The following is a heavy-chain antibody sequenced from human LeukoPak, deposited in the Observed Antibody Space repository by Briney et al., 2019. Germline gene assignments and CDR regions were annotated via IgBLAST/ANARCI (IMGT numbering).Heavy chain of an antibody. CDR1: GFTFSSYE. V-gene: IGHV3-48*03. Sequence: PGGSLRLSCAASGFTFSSYEMNWVRQAPGKGLEWVSYISSSGSTIYYADSEKGRFTISRDNAKNSLYLQMNSLRAEDTAVYYCARQERNAFDIWGQGTMVTVSS. CDR2: ISSSGSTI. CDR3: ARQERNAFDI. D-gene: IGHD1-26*01. J-gene: IGHJ3*02.